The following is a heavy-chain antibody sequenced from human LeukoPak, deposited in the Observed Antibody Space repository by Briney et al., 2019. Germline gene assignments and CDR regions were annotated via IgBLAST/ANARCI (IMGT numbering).Heavy chain of an antibody. CDR2: IYSGGNT. D-gene: IGHD4-23*01. CDR3: ARDSGTTVGYFDY. CDR1: GFTVSTNY. J-gene: IGHJ4*02. V-gene: IGHV3-66*01. Sequence: GGSLRLSCAASGFTVSTNYMSWVRQAPGRGLEWVSVIYSGGNTYYADSVKGRFTISRDDSKNTLYLQMNSLRADDTAVYYCARDSGTTVGYFDYWGQGTLVTVSS.